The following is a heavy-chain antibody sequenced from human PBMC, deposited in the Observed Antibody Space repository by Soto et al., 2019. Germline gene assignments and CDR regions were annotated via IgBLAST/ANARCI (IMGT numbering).Heavy chain of an antibody. CDR1: GGSISSSNYY. Sequence: QLQLQESGPGLVKPSETLSLTCIVSGGSISSSNYYWGWIRQPPGKGLEWVGSIYYSGSTYYNPSLKSRVTISVDTSKHQCSRKLSSVTAADTAVYYCARQLGITVVRGLMAWFDPWGQGTLVIVSS. CDR2: IYYSGST. CDR3: ARQLGITVVRGLMAWFDP. J-gene: IGHJ5*02. V-gene: IGHV4-39*01. D-gene: IGHD3-10*01.